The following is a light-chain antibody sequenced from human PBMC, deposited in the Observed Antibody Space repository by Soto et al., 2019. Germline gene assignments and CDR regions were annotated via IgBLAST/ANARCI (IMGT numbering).Light chain of an antibody. V-gene: IGLV1-44*01. CDR2: TDY. Sequence: QSVLTQPPSASGTPGQRVIISCSGSNSNIGTYTVNWYQQLPGTAPKLLIYTDYQRPSGVPDRFSGSRSGPSASLAISGLQSEDEADYYCASWDDSLSGGVFGGGTKVTVL. CDR1: NSNIGTYT. CDR3: ASWDDSLSGGV. J-gene: IGLJ3*02.